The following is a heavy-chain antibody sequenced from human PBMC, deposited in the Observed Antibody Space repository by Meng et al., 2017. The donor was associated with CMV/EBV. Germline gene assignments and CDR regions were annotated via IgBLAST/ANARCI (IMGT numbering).Heavy chain of an antibody. CDR2: ISSSGSTI. CDR1: GFTFSSYE. V-gene: IGHV3-48*03. Sequence: GGSLRLSCAASGFTFSSYEVNWVRQAPGKGLEWVSYISSSGSTIYYADSVKGRFTISRDNAKNSLYLQMNSLRAEDTAFYYCARVQIAVATKDAFDIWGQGTMVTVSS. D-gene: IGHD6-19*01. CDR3: ARVQIAVATKDAFDI. J-gene: IGHJ3*02.